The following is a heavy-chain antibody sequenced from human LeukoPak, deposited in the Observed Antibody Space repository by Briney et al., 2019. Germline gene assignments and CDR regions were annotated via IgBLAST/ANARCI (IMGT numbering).Heavy chain of an antibody. CDR2: IRYDGNNK. CDR1: GFTFSNYG. V-gene: IGHV3-30*02. J-gene: IGHJ5*02. D-gene: IGHD3-9*01. CDR3: ARGGDFDRARWFDP. Sequence: GGSLRLSCGASGFTFSNYGMLWVRQAPGKGLDWVAFIRYDGNNKLYADSVKGRFTISRDNSKNTLYLHINSLRAEDTAVYYCARGGDFDRARWFDPWGQGILVTVSS.